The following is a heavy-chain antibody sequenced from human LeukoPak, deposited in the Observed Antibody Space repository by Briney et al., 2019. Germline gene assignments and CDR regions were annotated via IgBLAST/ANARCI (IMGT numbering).Heavy chain of an antibody. D-gene: IGHD6-19*01. CDR2: IRYDGNDK. CDR3: AKDGSPYSSGWFFDY. J-gene: IGHJ4*02. Sequence: PGGSLRLSCAASGFTFSYYGFHWVRQAPGKGLEWVAFIRYDGNDKFYAESVKGRFTISRDTSRNTLYLQMNSLRLEDTAVYYCAKDGSPYSSGWFFDYWGQGTLVTVSS. V-gene: IGHV3-30*02. CDR1: GFTFSYYG.